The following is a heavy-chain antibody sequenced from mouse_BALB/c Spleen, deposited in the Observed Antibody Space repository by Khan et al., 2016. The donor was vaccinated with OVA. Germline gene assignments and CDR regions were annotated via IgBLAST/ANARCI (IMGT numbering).Heavy chain of an antibody. V-gene: IGHV1-4*01. CDR2: INPRSGNT. CDR3: ARRTTEYAMDY. D-gene: IGHD2-14*01. CDR1: GYTFTSHT. J-gene: IGHJ4*01. Sequence: QVQLKESGAELARPGASVKMSCKASGYTFTSHTMHWVKQRPGQGLEWIGEINPRSGNTNYNQKFNDKATLTADKSSSTAYMQLSSLTSVDSAVYYCARRTTEYAMDYWGQGTSGTVSS.